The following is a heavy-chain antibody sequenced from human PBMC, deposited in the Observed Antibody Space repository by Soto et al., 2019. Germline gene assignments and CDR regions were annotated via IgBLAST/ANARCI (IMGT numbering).Heavy chain of an antibody. J-gene: IGHJ3*02. Sequence: GGSLRLSCAASGFTFSNGWMSWVRQAPGKGLEWAVRIKSKTDGVTTDYAAPVKGRFTISRDDSKNTLYLQMNSIETEDSAVYYCTTTPAGTFHPWYKGGAFDIWGQGTTVTVSS. V-gene: IGHV3-15*01. CDR1: GFTFSNGW. D-gene: IGHD1-20*01. CDR2: IKSKTDGVTT. CDR3: TTTPAGTFHPWYKGGAFDI.